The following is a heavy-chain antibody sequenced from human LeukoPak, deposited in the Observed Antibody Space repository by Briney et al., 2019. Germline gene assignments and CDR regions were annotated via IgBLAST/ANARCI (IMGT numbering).Heavy chain of an antibody. V-gene: IGHV4-4*07. D-gene: IGHD6-19*01. CDR3: ARGIYSSFLSFDS. CDR2: IYTSGST. Sequence: SETLSLTCTVSGGSFSSYYWSWIRRPAGKGLEWMRRIYTSGSTNYNPSLKSRVTMSVDTSRNQFSLKLSSVTAADTAVYYCARGIYSSFLSFDSWGQGTLVTVSS. J-gene: IGHJ4*02. CDR1: GGSFSSYY.